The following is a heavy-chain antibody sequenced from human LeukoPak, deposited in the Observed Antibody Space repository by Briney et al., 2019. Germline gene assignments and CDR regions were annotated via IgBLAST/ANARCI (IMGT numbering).Heavy chain of an antibody. Sequence: SETLSLTCAVKGGSFSAYYWSWIRQPPGKGLEWIGEINHSGSTSYNPSLKSRVTISVDTSKNQFSLRLTSVTAADTAVYYCARGGWGDFWSGYFYYYYYMYVWGKGTTVTVSS. V-gene: IGHV4-34*01. CDR1: GGSFSAYY. J-gene: IGHJ6*03. CDR2: INHSGST. CDR3: ARGGWGDFWSGYFYYYYYMYV. D-gene: IGHD3-3*01.